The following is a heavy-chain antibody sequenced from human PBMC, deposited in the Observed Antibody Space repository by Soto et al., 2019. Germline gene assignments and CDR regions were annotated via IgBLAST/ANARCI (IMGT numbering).Heavy chain of an antibody. V-gene: IGHV3-9*01. CDR1: GFTFDDYA. CDR2: ISWNSGSI. J-gene: IGHJ4*02. D-gene: IGHD2-21*01. Sequence: EVQLVESGGGLVQPGRSLRLSCAASGFTFDDYAMHWVRQAPGKGLEWVTGISWNSGSIGYEDSVKGRFTISSDNAKKSLYLQMNSPRAEDTALYYCYKGPILGYFDYWGQGTLVTVAS. CDR3: YKGPILGYFDY.